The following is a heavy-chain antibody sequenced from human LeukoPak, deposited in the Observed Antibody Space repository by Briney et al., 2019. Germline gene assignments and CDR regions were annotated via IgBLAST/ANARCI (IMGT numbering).Heavy chain of an antibody. CDR1: GVSISTYS. CDR3: ATDGNFDL. Sequence: SETLSLTCTVSGVSISTYSWSWIRQPPGKGLEWIGYISYSGSTSYNPSLRSRVTISVDTSKNQFSLRLSSVTAADTAVYYCATDGNFDLWGRGTLVTVSS. J-gene: IGHJ2*01. CDR2: ISYSGST. V-gene: IGHV4-59*01. D-gene: IGHD1-26*01.